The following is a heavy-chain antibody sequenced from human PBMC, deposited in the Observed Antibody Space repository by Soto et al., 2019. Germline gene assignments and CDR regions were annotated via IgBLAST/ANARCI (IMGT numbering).Heavy chain of an antibody. CDR2: ISGSGGST. V-gene: IGHV3-23*01. Sequence: GGSLRLSCAASGFTFSSYAMSWVRQAPGKGLEWVSAISGSGGSTYYADSVKGRFTISRDNSKNKLYLQMNSLRAEDTAVYYCATTQTNDIVVVPAAMSSMYYYGMDVWGQGTTVTVSS. CDR3: ATTQTNDIVVVPAAMSSMYYYGMDV. J-gene: IGHJ6*02. D-gene: IGHD2-2*01. CDR1: GFTFSSYA.